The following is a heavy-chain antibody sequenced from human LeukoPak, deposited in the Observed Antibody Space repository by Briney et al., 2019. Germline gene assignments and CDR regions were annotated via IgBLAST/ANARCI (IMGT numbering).Heavy chain of an antibody. Sequence: ASVKVSCKASGYTFTGYYMHWVRQAPGQGLEWMGWINPNSGGTNYAQKFQGRVTMTEDTSADTAYMELSSLRSEDTAVYYCARADFYGDYSDYWGQGTLVTVSS. D-gene: IGHD4-17*01. CDR3: ARADFYGDYSDY. CDR1: GYTFTGYY. CDR2: INPNSGGT. V-gene: IGHV1-2*02. J-gene: IGHJ4*02.